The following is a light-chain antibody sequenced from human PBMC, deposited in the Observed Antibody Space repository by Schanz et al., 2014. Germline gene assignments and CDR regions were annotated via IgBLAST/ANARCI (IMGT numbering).Light chain of an antibody. V-gene: IGLV2-14*01. CDR1: SSDVGGYNY. Sequence: QSALTQPASVSGSPGQSITISCTGTSSDVGGYNYVSWYQQYPGKAPKLMIYDVTDRPSGVSNRFSGSKSGNTASLTISGLQAEDEADYYCSSYAGLSSWVFGGGTKLTVL. CDR2: DVT. CDR3: SSYAGLSSWV. J-gene: IGLJ3*02.